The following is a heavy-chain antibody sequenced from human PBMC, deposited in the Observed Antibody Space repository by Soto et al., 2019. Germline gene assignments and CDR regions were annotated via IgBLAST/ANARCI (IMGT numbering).Heavy chain of an antibody. Sequence: EVQLLESGGGLVQPGGSLRVSCAASGFTFSSYAMSWVRQARGQGLEWVSVISGSGASTYDAGAVKRRFTISRDNSKNTLYLQMNSLRAEDTAVYYCAKRPVDIVATTFDYWGQGTLVTVSS. V-gene: IGHV3-23*01. D-gene: IGHD5-12*01. J-gene: IGHJ4*02. CDR2: ISGSGAST. CDR3: AKRPVDIVATTFDY. CDR1: GFTFSSYA.